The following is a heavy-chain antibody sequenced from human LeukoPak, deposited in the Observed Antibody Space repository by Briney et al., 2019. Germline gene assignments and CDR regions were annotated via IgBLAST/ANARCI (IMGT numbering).Heavy chain of an antibody. CDR1: GFTVSSNY. J-gene: IGHJ4*02. Sequence: GGSLRLSCAASGFTVSSNYMSWVRQAPGKGLEWVSVIYSGGSTYYADSVKGRFTISRDNSKNTLYLQMNSLRAEDTAVYYCARVRLAVAGTYFDCWGQGTLVTVSS. CDR3: ARVRLAVAGTYFDC. V-gene: IGHV3-53*01. D-gene: IGHD6-19*01. CDR2: IYSGGST.